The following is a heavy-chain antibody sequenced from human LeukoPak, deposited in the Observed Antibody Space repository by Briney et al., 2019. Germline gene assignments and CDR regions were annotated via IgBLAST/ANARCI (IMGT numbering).Heavy chain of an antibody. Sequence: QTGGSLRLSCAASGFTFSSYGVHWVRQAPGKGLEWVAVISYDGSNKYYADSVKGRFTISRDNSKNTLYLQMNSLRAEDTAVYYCAKQRDTAMVKGLDYWGQGTLVTVSS. CDR3: AKQRDTAMVKGLDY. V-gene: IGHV3-30*18. D-gene: IGHD5-18*01. CDR2: ISYDGSNK. J-gene: IGHJ4*02. CDR1: GFTFSSYG.